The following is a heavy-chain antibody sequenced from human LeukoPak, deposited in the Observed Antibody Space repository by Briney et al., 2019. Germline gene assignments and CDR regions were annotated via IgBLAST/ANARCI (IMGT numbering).Heavy chain of an antibody. J-gene: IGHJ4*02. CDR3: TRDVWGNSDY. V-gene: IGHV3-74*01. Sequence: QSGGSLRFSCAVSGLPFSAYWMSWIRQVPGEGPVWVARINHDGTITHYADSVKGRFTISRDNGKNILYLQITSLRPEDTAVYYCTRDVWGNSDYWGQGTLVTVSS. CDR2: INHDGTIT. D-gene: IGHD7-27*01. CDR1: GLPFSAYW.